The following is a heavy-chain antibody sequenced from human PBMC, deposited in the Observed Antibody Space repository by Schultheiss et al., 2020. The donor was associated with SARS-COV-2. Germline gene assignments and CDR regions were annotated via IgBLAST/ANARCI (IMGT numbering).Heavy chain of an antibody. Sequence: SETLSLTCAVYGGSFSGYYWSWIRQPPGKGLEWIGEINHSGSTNYNQSLKSRVTISVDTSKNQFSLKLSSVTAADTAVYYCASQRGLSGYHPVDAFDIWGQGTMVTVSS. J-gene: IGHJ3*02. CDR2: INHSGST. D-gene: IGHD5-12*01. V-gene: IGHV4-34*01. CDR1: GGSFSGYY. CDR3: ASQRGLSGYHPVDAFDI.